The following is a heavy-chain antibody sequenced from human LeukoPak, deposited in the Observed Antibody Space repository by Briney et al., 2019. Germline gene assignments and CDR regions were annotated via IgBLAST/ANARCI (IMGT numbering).Heavy chain of an antibody. Sequence: QSGGSLRLSCAASGFTFSSYSMNWVRQAPGKGLEWVSYISSSSSTIYYADSVKGRFTISRDNAKNSLYLQMNSLRAEDTAVYYCARATYYYDSSGPYWGQGTLVTVSS. V-gene: IGHV3-48*04. CDR3: ARATYYYDSSGPY. CDR1: GFTFSSYS. D-gene: IGHD3-22*01. CDR2: ISSSSSTI. J-gene: IGHJ4*02.